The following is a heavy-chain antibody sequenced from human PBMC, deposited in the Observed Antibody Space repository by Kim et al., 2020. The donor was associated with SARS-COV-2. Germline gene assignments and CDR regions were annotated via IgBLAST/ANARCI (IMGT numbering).Heavy chain of an antibody. Sequence: GGSLRLSCAASGFTFSDYYMDWVRQAPGKGLEWVGRIRKKANSYTTEYTASVKDRFTISRDDSKNSLYLQMNSLKTEDTAVYYCARDYRSSMSYGMDVWGQGTTVTVSS. CDR1: GFTFSDYY. D-gene: IGHD2-2*01. CDR3: ARDYRSSMSYGMDV. J-gene: IGHJ6*02. V-gene: IGHV3-72*01. CDR2: IRKKANSYTT.